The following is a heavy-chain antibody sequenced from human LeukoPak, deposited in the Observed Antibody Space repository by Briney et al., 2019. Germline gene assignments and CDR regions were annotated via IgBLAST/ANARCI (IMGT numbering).Heavy chain of an antibody. J-gene: IGHJ5*02. CDR1: GGPISGSTYY. CDR2: LYYGVSA. CDR3: ARVYYYDSSGYYWFDP. D-gene: IGHD3-22*01. V-gene: IGHV4-39*07. Sequence: PSETLSLTCTVSGGPISGSTYYWGWIRQPPGMGLEWIGSLYYGVSAYYNPSLKTRVAISVDTSKNQFSLRLNSVTAADTAVYYCARVYYYDSSGYYWFDPWGQGTLVTVSS.